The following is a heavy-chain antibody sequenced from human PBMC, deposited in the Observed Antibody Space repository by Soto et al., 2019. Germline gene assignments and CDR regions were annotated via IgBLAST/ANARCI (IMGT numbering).Heavy chain of an antibody. CDR1: GGSISSGDYY. CDR2: IYYSGST. V-gene: IGHV4-30-4*01. D-gene: IGHD3-3*01. J-gene: IGHJ4*02. Sequence: SETLSLTCTVSGGSISSGDYYWSWTRQPPGKGLEWIGYIYYSGSTYYNPSLKSRVTISVDTSKNQFSLKLSSVTAADTAVYYCARGRGEDLWPNPPHFDYWGQGTLVTVSS. CDR3: ARGRGEDLWPNPPHFDY.